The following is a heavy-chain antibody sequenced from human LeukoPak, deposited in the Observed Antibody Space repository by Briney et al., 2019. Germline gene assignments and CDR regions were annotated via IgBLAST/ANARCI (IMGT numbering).Heavy chain of an antibody. D-gene: IGHD5-12*01. V-gene: IGHV3-30*02. J-gene: IGHJ4*02. CDR1: GFTFRNYG. Sequence: GGSLRLSCAASGFTFRNYGMHWVRQAPGQGLQWVAFIRYHGNDKYYADSVKGRVTVSRDNSESTLYLQMNSLRTEDTAVYYCAKDLVATGRYFDYWRQGTPVTVSS. CDR2: IRYHGNDK. CDR3: AKDLVATGRYFDY.